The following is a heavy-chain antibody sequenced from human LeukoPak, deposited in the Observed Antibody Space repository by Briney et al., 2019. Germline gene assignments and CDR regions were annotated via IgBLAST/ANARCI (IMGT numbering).Heavy chain of an antibody. J-gene: IGHJ3*02. CDR3: ARDQSVRLLQTSSTYFKHVFAI. CDR1: GYTFTSYS. CDR2: ISGYNGNT. D-gene: IGHD6-13*01. Sequence: GASVKVSCKASGYTFTSYSISWVRQAPGQGLEWMGWISGYNGNTIYAQKVKGRVTMTTDTSTSTAYMELRSLRFDDTAVYYCARDQSVRLLQTSSTYFKHVFAIWGQGSMVTVSS. V-gene: IGHV1-18*01.